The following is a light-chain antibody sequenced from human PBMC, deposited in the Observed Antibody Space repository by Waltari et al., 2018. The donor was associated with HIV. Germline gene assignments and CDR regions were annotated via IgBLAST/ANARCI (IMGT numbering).Light chain of an antibody. V-gene: IGKV3-20*01. Sequence: EIVLTQSPASLSLSPVESATVSCRASQSVIGTLLAWYQQRPGQAPRLLIHGVSIRAVYVPERFSGSGSGTEFNFTISRLEPDDFAVYYCQQYGGSPYTFGQGTRVE. CDR2: GVS. CDR3: QQYGGSPYT. J-gene: IGKJ5*01. CDR1: QSVIGTL.